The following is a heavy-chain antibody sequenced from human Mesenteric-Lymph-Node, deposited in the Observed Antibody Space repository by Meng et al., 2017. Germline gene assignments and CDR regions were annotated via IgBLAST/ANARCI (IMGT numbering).Heavy chain of an antibody. CDR1: GYTFTSYY. D-gene: IGHD3-22*01. CDR2: IDSGGGYT. Sequence: QVQLVQAGAEGNKPGASVRASCKASGYTFTSYYIYWVRQAPGQGLEWMGIIDSGGGYTSYAQKFRGRVTMTRDTSTNTVYMELSSLRFEDTAVFYCARSLDTSGHAYFDYWGQGTLVTVSS. CDR3: ARSLDTSGHAYFDY. V-gene: IGHV1-46*01. J-gene: IGHJ4*02.